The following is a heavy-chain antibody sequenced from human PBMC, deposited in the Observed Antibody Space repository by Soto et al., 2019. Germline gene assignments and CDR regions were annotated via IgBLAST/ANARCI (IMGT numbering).Heavy chain of an antibody. CDR3: TRANWYSEY. D-gene: IGHD7-27*01. CDR1: GGSISNHY. J-gene: IGHJ4*02. Sequence: QVQLQESGPGLVKPSETRSLTCTVSGGSISNHYWSWIRQPPGKGLEWIGYIYYNGNTNYNPPLKSRVTMSVDTSKTQISLKLSSVTAADTAVYYCTRANWYSEYWGPGTLVTVSS. V-gene: IGHV4-59*11. CDR2: IYYNGNT.